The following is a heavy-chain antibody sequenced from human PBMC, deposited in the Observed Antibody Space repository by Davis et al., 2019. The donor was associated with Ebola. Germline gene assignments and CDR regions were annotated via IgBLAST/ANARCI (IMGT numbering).Heavy chain of an antibody. CDR3: ARPSSWNYYYGMDV. D-gene: IGHD6-13*01. J-gene: IGHJ6*02. V-gene: IGHV4-39*01. Sequence: MPSETLSLTCTVSGGSISSNNYYWGWIRQPPGKGLEWIGSIYYRGTTYYTPSLKSRVTISVDTSKNQFSLKLSSVSAADTAVYYCARPSSWNYYYGMDVWGQGTTVTVSS. CDR2: IYYRGTT. CDR1: GGSISSNNYY.